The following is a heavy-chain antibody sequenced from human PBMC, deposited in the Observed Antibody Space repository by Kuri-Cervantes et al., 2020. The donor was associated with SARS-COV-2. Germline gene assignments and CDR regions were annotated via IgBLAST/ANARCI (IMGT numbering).Heavy chain of an antibody. D-gene: IGHD2-15*01. Sequence: SQTLSLTCAAYGGSFSGYYWSWIRQPPGKGLEWIGEINHSGSTNYNPSLKSRVTISVDTSKNQFSLKLSSVTAADTAVYYCAREGGSRYHDAFDIWGQGTMVTVSS. V-gene: IGHV4-34*01. CDR2: INHSGST. CDR3: AREGGSRYHDAFDI. CDR1: GGSFSGYY. J-gene: IGHJ3*02.